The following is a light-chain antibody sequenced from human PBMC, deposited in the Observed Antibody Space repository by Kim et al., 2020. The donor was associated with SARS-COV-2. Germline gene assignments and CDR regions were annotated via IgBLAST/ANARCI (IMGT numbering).Light chain of an antibody. J-gene: IGLJ3*02. CDR3: SSWDTSLPAWV. CDR1: STNVGNQG. CDR2: RDN. V-gene: IGLV10-54*04. Sequence: QAGLTQPPSVSKDLRQTATLTCTGNSTNVGNQGAAWLQQHQGHPPKLLFYRDNKRPSGISERFSASWTGNTASLTTSGLQPEDEADYYCSSWDTSLPAWVFGGGTQLTVL.